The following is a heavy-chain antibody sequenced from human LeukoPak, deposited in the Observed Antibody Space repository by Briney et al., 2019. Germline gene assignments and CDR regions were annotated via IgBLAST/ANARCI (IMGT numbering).Heavy chain of an antibody. J-gene: IGHJ4*02. D-gene: IGHD3-22*01. CDR3: ARDPFGVYDSSGYYTYYFDY. CDR2: IYHSGST. CDR1: GYSISSGYY. V-gene: IGHV4-38-2*02. Sequence: SETLSLTCTVSGYSISSGYYWGWIRPPPGKGLEWIGRIYHSGSTYYNPSLKSRVTISVDTSKNQFSLKLSSVTAADTAVYYCARDPFGVYDSSGYYTYYFDYWGQGTLVTVSS.